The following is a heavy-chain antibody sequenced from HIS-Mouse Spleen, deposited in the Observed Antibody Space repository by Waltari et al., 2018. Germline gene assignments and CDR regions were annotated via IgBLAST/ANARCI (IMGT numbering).Heavy chain of an antibody. V-gene: IGHV3-30*18. J-gene: IGHJ4*02. Sequence: VRLVESGGGVVQPGRSLRLSCAASGFTFSSYGMCWVRQAPGKGLEWVAVISYDGSNKYYADSVKGRFTISRDNSKNTLYLQMNSLRAEDTAVYYCAKASSGWLDYWGQGTLVTVSS. CDR1: GFTFSSYG. CDR3: AKASSGWLDY. D-gene: IGHD6-19*01. CDR2: ISYDGSNK.